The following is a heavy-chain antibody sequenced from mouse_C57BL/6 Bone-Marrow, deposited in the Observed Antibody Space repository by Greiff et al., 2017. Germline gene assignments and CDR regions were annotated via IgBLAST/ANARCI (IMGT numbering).Heavy chain of an antibody. J-gene: IGHJ2*01. CDR1: GYTFTDHT. CDR2: IYPRDGST. V-gene: IGHV1-78*01. D-gene: IGHD1-1*01. Sequence: VQLQQSDAELVKPGASVTISCKVSGYTFTDHTIHWMKQRPEQGLEWIGYIYPRDGSTKYNEKFKGKATLTADTSSSTAYMQLNSLTSEDSAVYCCARYGHDYGGSHYFDYGGEGTTLTVSS. CDR3: ARYGHDYGGSHYFDY.